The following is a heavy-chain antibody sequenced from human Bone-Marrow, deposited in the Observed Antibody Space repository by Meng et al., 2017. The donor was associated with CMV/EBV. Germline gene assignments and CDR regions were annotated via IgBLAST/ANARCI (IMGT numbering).Heavy chain of an antibody. J-gene: IGHJ5*02. CDR3: ARQALYYYDSSGYPTLYNWFNP. Sequence: ASVKVSCKASGGTFSSYAISWVRQAPGQGLEWMGIINPSGGSTSYAQKFQGRVTMTRDTSTSTVYMELSSLRSEDTAVYYCARQALYYYDSSGYPTLYNWFNPWGQGTLVTVSS. V-gene: IGHV1-46*01. D-gene: IGHD3-22*01. CDR2: INPSGGST. CDR1: GGTFSSYA.